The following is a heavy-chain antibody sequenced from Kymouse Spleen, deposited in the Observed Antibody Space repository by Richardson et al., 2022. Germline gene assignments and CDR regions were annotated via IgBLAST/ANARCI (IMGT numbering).Heavy chain of an antibody. CDR1: GFTFSSYW. J-gene: IGHJ6*02. CDR3: ARDIVVVPAALYYYYYGMDV. D-gene: IGHD2-2*02. V-gene: IGHV3-7*01. Sequence: EVQLVESGGGLVQPGGSLRLSCAASGFTFSSYWMSWVRQAPGKGLEWVANIKQDGSEKYYVDSVKGRFTISRDNAKNSLYLQMNSLRAEDTAVYYCARDIVVVPAALYYYYYGMDVWGQGTTVTVSS. CDR2: IKQDGSEK.